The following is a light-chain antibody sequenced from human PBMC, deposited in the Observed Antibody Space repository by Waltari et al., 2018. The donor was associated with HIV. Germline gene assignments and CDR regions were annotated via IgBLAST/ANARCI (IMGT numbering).Light chain of an antibody. CDR3: LLSFNGVVV. CDR2: DTS. Sequence: QAVVTQEPSLTVSPGGTVTLTCSSRTGAVTSGHCPYWFPRRPGQAPKTLLYDTSNRHSWTPARFSGSLLGGKAALTVSGAQFEDEADYFCLLSFNGVVVFGGGTSLTVL. CDR1: TGAVTSGHC. V-gene: IGLV7-46*01. J-gene: IGLJ2*01.